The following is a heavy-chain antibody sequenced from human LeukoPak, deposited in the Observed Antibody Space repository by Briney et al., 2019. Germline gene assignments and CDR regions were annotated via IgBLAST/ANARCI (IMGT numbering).Heavy chain of an antibody. Sequence: GESLKISCKGSGYSFTSYWIGWVRQMPGKGLEWMGIIYPGDSDTRYSPSFQGQVTISADKSISTAYLQWSSLKASDTAMYYCARQRSGQRLVQGGLDYWGQGTLVTVSS. CDR2: IYPGDSDT. J-gene: IGHJ4*02. D-gene: IGHD6-13*01. CDR3: ARQRSGQRLVQGGLDY. V-gene: IGHV5-51*01. CDR1: GYSFTSYW.